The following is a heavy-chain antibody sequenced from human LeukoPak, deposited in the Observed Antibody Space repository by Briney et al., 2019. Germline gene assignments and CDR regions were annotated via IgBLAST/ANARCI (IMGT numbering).Heavy chain of an antibody. J-gene: IGHJ6*03. CDR1: GYTFTGYY. D-gene: IGHD6-19*01. CDR3: ARDLGSGWSRYYYYMDV. CDR2: INPNSGGT. V-gene: IGHV1-2*02. Sequence: ASVKVSCKASGYTFTGYYMHWVRQAPGQGLEWMGWINPNSGGTNYAQKFQGRVTMTRDTSISTAYMELSRLRSDDTAVYYCARDLGSGWSRYYYYMDVWGKGTTVTVSS.